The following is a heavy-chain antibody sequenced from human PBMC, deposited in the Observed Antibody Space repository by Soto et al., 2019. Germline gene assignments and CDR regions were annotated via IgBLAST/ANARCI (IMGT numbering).Heavy chain of an antibody. CDR3: ARVTIFGEIDY. D-gene: IGHD3-3*01. CDR1: GGSISSYY. CDR2: IYYSGST. V-gene: IGHV4-59*01. Sequence: PSETLSLTCTVSGGSISSYYWSWIRQPPGKGLEWIGYIYYSGSTNYNPSLKSRATISVDTSKNQFSLKLSSVTAADTAVYYCARVTIFGEIDYWGQGTLVTVS. J-gene: IGHJ4*02.